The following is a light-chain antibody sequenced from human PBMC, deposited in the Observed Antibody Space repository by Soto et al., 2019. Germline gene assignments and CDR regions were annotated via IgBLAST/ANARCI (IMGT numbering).Light chain of an antibody. Sequence: DILMTQSPDSLAVSLGERATINCKSSQNLLYSSNNKNSLAWYQQKPGQPPNLLVYWASTRESGVPDRFSGSGSGTDFTLTISSLQAEDVAVYYCQQYHSTPWTFGQGTKVDI. V-gene: IGKV4-1*01. CDR1: QNLLYSSNNKNS. J-gene: IGKJ1*01. CDR2: WAS. CDR3: QQYHSTPWT.